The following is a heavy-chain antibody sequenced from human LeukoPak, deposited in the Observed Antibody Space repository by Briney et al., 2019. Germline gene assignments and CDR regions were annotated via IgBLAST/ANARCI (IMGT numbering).Heavy chain of an antibody. CDR2: IKEDGSEK. J-gene: IGHJ4*02. Sequence: GGSLRLSCAASGFTFTSYWMTWVRQAPGKGLEWVANIKEDGSEKFYVGSVRGRFTISRDNARNSVSLQMNCLRDDDTAVYYCARDVDTNSWGQGTLVTVSS. D-gene: IGHD5-18*01. V-gene: IGHV3-7*03. CDR1: GFTFTSYW. CDR3: ARDVDTNS.